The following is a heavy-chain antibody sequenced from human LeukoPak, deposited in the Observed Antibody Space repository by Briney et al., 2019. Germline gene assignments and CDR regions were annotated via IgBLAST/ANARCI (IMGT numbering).Heavy chain of an antibody. Sequence: ASVKVSCKASGGTFSSYAISWVRQAPGQGLEWMGGIIPIFGTANYAQKFQGRVTITADESTSTAYMELSSLRSEDTAVYYCARDSSGCYLPGWYFDYWGQGTLVTVSS. CDR1: GGTFSSYA. CDR2: IIPIFGTA. V-gene: IGHV1-69*13. J-gene: IGHJ4*02. D-gene: IGHD3-22*01. CDR3: ARDSSGCYLPGWYFDY.